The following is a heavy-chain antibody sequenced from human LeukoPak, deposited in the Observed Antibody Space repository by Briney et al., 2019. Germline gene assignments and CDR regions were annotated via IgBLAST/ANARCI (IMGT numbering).Heavy chain of an antibody. D-gene: IGHD3-3*01. CDR3: AKVSAVRPPTYYDFWSGYGYYFDY. CDR2: ISGSGGST. V-gene: IGHV3-23*01. CDR1: GFTFSSYA. Sequence: GSLRLSCAASGFTFSSYAMSWVRQAPGKGLEWVSAISGSGGSTYYADSVKGRFTISRDNSKNTLYLQMNSLRAEDTAVYYCAKVSAVRPPTYYDFWSGYGYYFDYWGQGTLVTVSS. J-gene: IGHJ4*02.